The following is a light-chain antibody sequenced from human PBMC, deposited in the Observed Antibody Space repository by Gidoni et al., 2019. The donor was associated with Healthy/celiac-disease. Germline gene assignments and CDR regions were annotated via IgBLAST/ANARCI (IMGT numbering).Light chain of an antibody. CDR1: QSVSSN. CDR2: GAS. CDR3: QQYNNWPLT. Sequence: EIVMTQSPATLSVSPGERATLSCRASQSVSSNLAWYQKKPGQAPRLLIDGASTRATGIPARFSGSGSGTEFTLTISSLQSEDFAVYYCQQYNNWPLTFGGGTKVEIK. J-gene: IGKJ4*01. V-gene: IGKV3-15*01.